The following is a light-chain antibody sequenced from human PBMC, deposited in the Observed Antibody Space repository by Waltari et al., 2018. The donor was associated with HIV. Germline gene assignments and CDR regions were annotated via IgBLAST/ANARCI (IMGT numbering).Light chain of an antibody. CDR1: SAHTGNT. CDR3: AAWDDILSGWV. CDR2: RDN. Sequence: QSVLTQPPSASGTPGPRVTIPCSGSSAHTGNTVYWYQQLPGTAHKLLVYRDNQRPSGVPDRFSGSRSGTSASLDVSGLRSEDEANYFCAAWDDILSGWVFGGGTKLTVL. V-gene: IGLV1-47*01. J-gene: IGLJ3*02.